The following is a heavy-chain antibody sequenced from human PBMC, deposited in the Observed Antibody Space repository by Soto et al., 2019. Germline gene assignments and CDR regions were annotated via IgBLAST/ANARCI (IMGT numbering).Heavy chain of an antibody. CDR2: INPSGGST. D-gene: IGHD2-15*01. Sequence: ASVKVSCKXSGYLFTAYSMHRVRLAPGQGLEWMGVINPSGGSTKYAQNFQGRVTMTRDTSTTTIYMELSSLRSDDTAIYYCAREENCSGGTCYSEYFHRWGQGTLVTVS. CDR1: GYLFTAYS. J-gene: IGHJ1*01. CDR3: AREENCSGGTCYSEYFHR. V-gene: IGHV1-46*01.